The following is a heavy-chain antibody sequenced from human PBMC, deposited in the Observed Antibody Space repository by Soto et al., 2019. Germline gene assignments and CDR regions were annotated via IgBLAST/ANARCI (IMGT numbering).Heavy chain of an antibody. CDR1: GGSISSYY. CDR3: ARLSVDLNDYWSLDP. D-gene: IGHD1-1*01. J-gene: IGHJ5*02. Sequence: QVQLQESGPGLAKPSETLPLTCTVSGGSISSYYWSWIRQPPGKGLEWIGYVSYTGSTYYNPSLQSRVTISLGTSMNRFSLKVASVTAADTAVYYCARLSVDLNDYWSLDPWGQGTLVTVSS. CDR2: VSYTGST. V-gene: IGHV4-59*13.